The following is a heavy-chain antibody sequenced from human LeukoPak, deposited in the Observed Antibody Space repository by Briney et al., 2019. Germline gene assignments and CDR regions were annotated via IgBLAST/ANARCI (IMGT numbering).Heavy chain of an antibody. J-gene: IGHJ5*02. CDR3: ARGPPGAVTSNWFDP. D-gene: IGHD4-11*01. CDR2: ISSSGTST. V-gene: IGHV3-11*01. Sequence: GGSLRLSCAASGFSFSGYYMSWIRQAPGKGLEWVSYISSSGTSTNYADSVKGRFTISRDNAKNSLYLQMNSLRAEDTAVYYCARGPPGAVTSNWFDPWGQGTLVTVSS. CDR1: GFSFSGYY.